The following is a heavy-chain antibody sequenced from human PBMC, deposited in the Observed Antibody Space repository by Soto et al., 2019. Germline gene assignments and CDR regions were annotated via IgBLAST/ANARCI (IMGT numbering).Heavy chain of an antibody. D-gene: IGHD2-15*01. Sequence: GESLKLSCKGSGYSFTSYWIGWVRQMPGKGLEWMGIIYPGDSDTRYSPSFQGQVTISADKSISTAYLQWSSLKASDTAMYYCASRGRVVAASGGYYYYGMDVWGQGTTVTVSS. V-gene: IGHV5-51*01. CDR3: ASRGRVVAASGGYYYYGMDV. CDR2: IYPGDSDT. J-gene: IGHJ6*02. CDR1: GYSFTSYW.